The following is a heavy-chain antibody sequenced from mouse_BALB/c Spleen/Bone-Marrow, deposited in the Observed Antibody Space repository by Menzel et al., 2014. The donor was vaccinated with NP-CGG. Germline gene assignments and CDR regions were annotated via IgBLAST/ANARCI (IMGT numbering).Heavy chain of an antibody. J-gene: IGHJ2*01. CDR3: ARSYGSSPFDY. CDR2: IDPANGNT. CDR1: GFNIKDTY. D-gene: IGHD1-1*01. V-gene: IGHV14-3*02. Sequence: EVQLQESGAELVKPGASVKLSCTASGFNIKDTYMHWVKQRPEQGLEWIGRIDPANGNTKYDPKFQGKATITADTSSNTAYLQLISLTSEDTAVYYCARSYGSSPFDYWGQGTTLTVSS.